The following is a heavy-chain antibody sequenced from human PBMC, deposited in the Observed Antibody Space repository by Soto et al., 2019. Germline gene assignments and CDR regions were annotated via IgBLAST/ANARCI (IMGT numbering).Heavy chain of an antibody. J-gene: IGHJ4*02. V-gene: IGHV3-13*01. CDR3: ASGSSGWEY. CDR2: IGTVYDI. Sequence: EVQLVESGGGLVQPGGSLRLSCAASGFTFSTYDFHWVRQATGKGLEWVSSIGTVYDIYYAGSVKGRFTLSRENAKNSLYLQMNSRRAEDSAVYYCASGSSGWEYWGQGTLVTVSS. D-gene: IGHD6-19*01. CDR1: GFTFSTYD.